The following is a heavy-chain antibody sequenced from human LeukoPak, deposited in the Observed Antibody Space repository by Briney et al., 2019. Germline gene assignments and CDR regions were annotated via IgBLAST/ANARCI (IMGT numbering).Heavy chain of an antibody. V-gene: IGHV1-8*01. D-gene: IGHD3-10*01. J-gene: IGHJ5*02. CDR3: ARGSYYYGSGSYYNWFDP. CDR2: MNPNSGNT. CDR1: GYTFTSYD. Sequence: ASVKVSCKAFGYTFTSYDINWVRQATGQGLEWMGWMNPNSGNTGYAQKFQGRVTMTRNTSISTAYMELSSLRSEDTAVYYCARGSYYYGSGSYYNWFDPWGQGTLVTVSS.